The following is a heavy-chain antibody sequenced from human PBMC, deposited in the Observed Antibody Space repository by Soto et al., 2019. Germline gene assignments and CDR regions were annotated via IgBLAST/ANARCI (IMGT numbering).Heavy chain of an antibody. CDR2: IYPGDSDT. CDR3: ARSGSGTYERSKYYFYGMDV. V-gene: IGHV5-51*01. CDR1: GYTFTTYW. Sequence: PGESLKISCKGSGYTFTTYWIAWVRQMPGKGLEWMGIIYPGDSDTKYSPSFQGQVTISADKSISTAYLQWRSLKASDTATYYCARSGSGTYERSKYYFYGMDVWGQGATVTVS. J-gene: IGHJ6*02. D-gene: IGHD3-10*01.